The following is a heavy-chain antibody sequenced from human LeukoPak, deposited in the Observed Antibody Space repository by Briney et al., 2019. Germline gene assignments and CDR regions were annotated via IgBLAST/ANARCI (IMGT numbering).Heavy chain of an antibody. Sequence: GESLKISCKGSGYSFTSYWISWVRQMPGKGLEWMGRSDPSDSYTNYSPSFQGHVTISADKSISTAYLQWSSLKASDTAMYYCAKHRVRRFGGRRPEWRAENDYWGQGTLVTVSS. J-gene: IGHJ4*02. V-gene: IGHV5-10-1*01. CDR1: GYSFTSYW. D-gene: IGHD3-10*01. CDR2: SDPSDSYT. CDR3: AKHRVRRFGGRRPEWRAENDY.